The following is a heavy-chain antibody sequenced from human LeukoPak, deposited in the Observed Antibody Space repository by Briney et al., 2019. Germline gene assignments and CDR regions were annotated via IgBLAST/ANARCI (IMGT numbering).Heavy chain of an antibody. CDR2: IRGSGGGT. J-gene: IGHJ4*02. CDR1: GFTFSSYS. V-gene: IGHV3-23*01. D-gene: IGHD3-9*01. Sequence: PGGSLRLSCAASGFTFSSYSMNWVRQAPGKGLEWVSAIRGSGGGTYYADSVKGRFTISRDNSKNTLYLQMNSLRAEDTAVYYCAKVRSDYYDILTGNYNPLFDYWGQGTLVTVSS. CDR3: AKVRSDYYDILTGNYNPLFDY.